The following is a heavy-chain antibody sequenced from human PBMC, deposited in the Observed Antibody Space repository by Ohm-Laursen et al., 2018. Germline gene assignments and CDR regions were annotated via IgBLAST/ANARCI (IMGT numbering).Heavy chain of an antibody. D-gene: IGHD1-26*01. CDR3: AREARGHFDY. V-gene: IGHV3-53*01. CDR2: IYSGGTT. Sequence: SLRLSCTASGFAVSSNYMSWVRQAPGKGLEWVSVIYSGGTTYYADSVESRFTISRDNSKNTLSLQMNSLRAEDTAVYYCAREARGHFDYWGQGTLVTVSS. J-gene: IGHJ4*02. CDR1: GFAVSSNY.